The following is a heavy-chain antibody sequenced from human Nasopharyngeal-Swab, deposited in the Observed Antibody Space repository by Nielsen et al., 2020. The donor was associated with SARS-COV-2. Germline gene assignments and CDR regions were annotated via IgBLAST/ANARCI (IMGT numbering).Heavy chain of an antibody. J-gene: IGHJ4*02. V-gene: IGHV1-69*10. CDR1: GGTFSSYA. D-gene: IGHD5-24*01. CDR3: ARGDGRYYFDY. Sequence: SVKVSCKASGGTFSSYAISWVRQAPGQGLEWMGGIIPILGIANYAQKFQGRVTITADKSTSTAYMELSSLRSEDAAVYYCARGDGRYYFDYWGQGTLVTVSS. CDR2: IIPILGIA.